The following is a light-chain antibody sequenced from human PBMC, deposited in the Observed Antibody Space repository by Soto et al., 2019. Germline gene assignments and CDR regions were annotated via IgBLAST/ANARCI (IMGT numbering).Light chain of an antibody. Sequence: DIVMTQSPDSLAVSLGERATINCKSSQSVLYSSNNKNYLAWYQQKPGQPPKLLIYWASTRGSGVPHRFSSSGSGTDFTLTISSLQAEDVAVYYYQQYYSTPPWTFGQGTKVEIK. J-gene: IGKJ1*01. CDR3: QQYYSTPPWT. CDR1: QSVLYSSNNKNY. V-gene: IGKV4-1*01. CDR2: WAS.